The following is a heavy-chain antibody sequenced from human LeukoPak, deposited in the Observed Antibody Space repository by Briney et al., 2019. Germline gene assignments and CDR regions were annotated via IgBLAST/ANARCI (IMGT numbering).Heavy chain of an antibody. D-gene: IGHD2-8*02. V-gene: IGHV4-39*01. CDR3: ARHSDGREVIPGGYYYYGFDV. CDR1: GGSISSYY. J-gene: IGHJ6*02. Sequence: SETLSLTCTVSGGSISSYYWGWIRQPPGKGLEWIGSIFYSGDTYYSPSLKSRVTISVDTSKNQFSLSLSSVSAADTAMYYCARHSDGREVIPGGYYYYGFDVWGQGTTVTVSS. CDR2: IFYSGDT.